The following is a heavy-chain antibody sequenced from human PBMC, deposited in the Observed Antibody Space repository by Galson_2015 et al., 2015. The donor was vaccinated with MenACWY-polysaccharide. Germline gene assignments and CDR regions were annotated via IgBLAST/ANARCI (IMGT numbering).Heavy chain of an antibody. Sequence: SLRLSCAASGFTLTRYWMSWVRQVPGQGPMYVSVINNDGTSTTYADSVKGRFTISKDNAKNTLYLQMTSLRADDSAVYYCWVYCSSASCYSGIPSGGQGTLVTV. D-gene: IGHD2-2*02. J-gene: IGHJ4*02. CDR3: WVYCSSASCYSGIPS. CDR2: INNDGTST. V-gene: IGHV3-74*03. CDR1: GFTLTRYW.